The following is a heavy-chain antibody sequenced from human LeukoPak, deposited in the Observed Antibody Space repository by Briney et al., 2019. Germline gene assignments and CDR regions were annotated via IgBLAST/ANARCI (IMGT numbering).Heavy chain of an antibody. CDR2: ICGSGART. J-gene: IGHJ4*02. V-gene: IGHV3-23*01. Sequence: GGSLRLSCSASGVTFTTDGMNWVRQAPGKGLEWGSGICGSGARTYYADSVKGRSTISRDNSKNTLYLQLNSLRAEDTAVYYCARRAGAYSHPYDYWGQGTLVTVSS. D-gene: IGHD4/OR15-4a*01. CDR1: GVTFTTDG. CDR3: ARRAGAYSHPYDY.